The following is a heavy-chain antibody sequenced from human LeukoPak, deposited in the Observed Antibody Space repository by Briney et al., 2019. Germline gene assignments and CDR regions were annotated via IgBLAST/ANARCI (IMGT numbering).Heavy chain of an antibody. J-gene: IGHJ4*02. CDR2: ISSSGSTR. V-gene: IGHV3-48*03. CDR3: AREYCSLSGNVFDY. D-gene: IGHD2-15*01. CDR1: GFSLSNYE. Sequence: PGGSLRLSCAASGFSLSNYEMNWVRQAPGKGLEWVSYISSSGSTRHYADSVKGRFTISRDNAKNSLYLQMNSLRAEHTAVYYCAREYCSLSGNVFDYWGQGTLVTVSS.